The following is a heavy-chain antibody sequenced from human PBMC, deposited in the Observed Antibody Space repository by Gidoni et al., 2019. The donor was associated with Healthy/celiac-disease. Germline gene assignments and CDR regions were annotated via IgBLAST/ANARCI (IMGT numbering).Heavy chain of an antibody. CDR2: ISSRSSYI. Sequence: EVQLVESGGGLVKPGGSLRLSCAASGFTFSSYSMNWVRHAPGKGLEWVSSISSRSSYIYYADSVKGRFTISRDNAKNSLYLQINSLRAEDTAVYYCARDLYVGYYYDSSGYGVDYWGQGTLVTVSS. CDR3: ARDLYVGYYYDSSGYGVDY. V-gene: IGHV3-21*01. D-gene: IGHD3-22*01. J-gene: IGHJ4*02. CDR1: GFTFSSYS.